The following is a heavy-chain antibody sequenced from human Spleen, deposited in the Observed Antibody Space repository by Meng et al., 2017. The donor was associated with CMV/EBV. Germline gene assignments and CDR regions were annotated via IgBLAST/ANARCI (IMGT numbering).Heavy chain of an antibody. CDR1: GYRFTSYW. J-gene: IGHJ4*02. CDR3: ARRYGSGSSPFDY. CDR2: IYPGDSET. V-gene: IGHV5-51*01. Sequence: KVSCKGSGYRFTSYWIGWVRQMPGKGLEWMGIIYPGDSETRYSPPFQGQVTISADKSISTAFLQWSSLKASDTAMYYCARRYGSGSSPFDYWGQGSLVTVSS. D-gene: IGHD3-10*01.